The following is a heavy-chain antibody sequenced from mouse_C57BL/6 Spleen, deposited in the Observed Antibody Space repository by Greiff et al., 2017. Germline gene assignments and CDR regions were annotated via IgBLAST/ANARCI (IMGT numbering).Heavy chain of an antibody. D-gene: IGHD2-4*01. CDR3: ARGDYKDAMDY. CDR2: ISSGGSYT. V-gene: IGHV5-6*02. J-gene: IGHJ4*01. CDR1: GFTFSSYG. Sequence: EVKLVESGGDLVKPGGSLKLSCAASGFTFSSYGMSWVRQTPDKRLEWVATISSGGSYTYYPDSVKGRFTISRDNAKNTLYLQMSSLKSEDTAMYYCARGDYKDAMDYWGQGTSVTVSS.